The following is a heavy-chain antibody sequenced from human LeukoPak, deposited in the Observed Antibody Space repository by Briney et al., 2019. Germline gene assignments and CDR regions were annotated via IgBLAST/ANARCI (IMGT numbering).Heavy chain of an antibody. CDR1: GVSISSGGYY. CDR2: IYYSGST. V-gene: IGHV4-31*03. CDR3: VADIVAHDAFDI. J-gene: IGHJ3*02. Sequence: SETLSLTCTVSGVSISSGGYYWSWLRQHPGKGLEWIGYIYYSGSTYYNPSLKSRVTISVDTSKNQFSLKLSSVTAADTAVYYCVADIVAHDAFDIWGRGTMVTVSS. D-gene: IGHD5-12*01.